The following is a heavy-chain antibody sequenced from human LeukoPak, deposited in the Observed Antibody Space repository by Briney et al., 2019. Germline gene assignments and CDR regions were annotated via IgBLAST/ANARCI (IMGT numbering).Heavy chain of an antibody. D-gene: IGHD3-22*01. V-gene: IGHV1-69*04. CDR1: GGTFSSYA. CDR3: ATGSWYYDSSGPDRDAFDI. Sequence: GASVKVSCKASGGTFSSYAISWVRQAPGQGLEWMGRIIPILGIANYAQKFQGRVTMTEDTSTDTAYMELSSLRSEDTAVYYCATGSWYYDSSGPDRDAFDIWGQGTMVTVSP. CDR2: IIPILGIA. J-gene: IGHJ3*02.